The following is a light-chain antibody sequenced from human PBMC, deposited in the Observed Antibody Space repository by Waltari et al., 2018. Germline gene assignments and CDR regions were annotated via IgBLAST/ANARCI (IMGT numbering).Light chain of an antibody. CDR1: SLRRFY. Sequence: SSELTQDPSVSVALGQTVRITCQGDSLRRFYASWYQQRPGQAPILVLYGQNKRPSGSPDRFSGSTSGNTASLTITGAQAEDEADYYCHSRDTSSTRVFGGGTRLTV. CDR3: HSRDTSSTRV. V-gene: IGLV3-19*01. CDR2: GQN. J-gene: IGLJ2*01.